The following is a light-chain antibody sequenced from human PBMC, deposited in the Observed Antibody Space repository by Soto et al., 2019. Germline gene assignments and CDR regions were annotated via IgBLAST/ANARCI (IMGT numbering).Light chain of an antibody. J-gene: IGKJ1*01. Sequence: DRQMTQSPSSLSASVGDRVTITCRASQSISSYLNWYQQKPGKAPKLLIYAASSLQSGVPSRFSGSGSGTDFTLTISSLQPEDFATYYCQQSYSTWTFGQGTKVEIK. V-gene: IGKV1-39*01. CDR1: QSISSY. CDR3: QQSYSTWT. CDR2: AAS.